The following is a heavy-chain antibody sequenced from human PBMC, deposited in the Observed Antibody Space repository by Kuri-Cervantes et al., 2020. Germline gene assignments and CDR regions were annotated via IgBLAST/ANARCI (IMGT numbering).Heavy chain of an antibody. J-gene: IGHJ4*02. D-gene: IGHD1-26*01. Sequence: GGSLRLSCAASGFTFSSYAMHWVRQAPGKGLEWVAVISYDGSNKYYADSVKGRFTISRDNAKNSLYLQMSSLRVDDTAVYFCARYSGSNGFVYWGQGTLVTVSS. CDR1: GFTFSSYA. V-gene: IGHV3-30*07. CDR2: ISYDGSNK. CDR3: ARYSGSNGFVY.